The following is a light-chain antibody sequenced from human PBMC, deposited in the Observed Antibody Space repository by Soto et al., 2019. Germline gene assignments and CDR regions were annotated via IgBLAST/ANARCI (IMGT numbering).Light chain of an antibody. V-gene: IGKV3-20*01. J-gene: IGKJ1*01. CDR3: QQYGSSPKT. Sequence: IVLTQSPGTLPLSTGERATLSCRASQSVSSSYLAWYQQKPGQAPRLLIYGASSRATGIPDRFSGSGSGTDFTLTISRLEPEDFAVYYCQQYGSSPKTFGQGTKV. CDR2: GAS. CDR1: QSVSSSY.